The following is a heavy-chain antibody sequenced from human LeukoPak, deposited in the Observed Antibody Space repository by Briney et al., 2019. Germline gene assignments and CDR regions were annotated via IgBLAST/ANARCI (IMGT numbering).Heavy chain of an antibody. J-gene: IGHJ4*02. V-gene: IGHV1-69*04. CDR2: IIPILGIA. CDR1: GGTFSSYA. Sequence: GASVKVSCKASGGTFSSYAISWVRQAPGQGLEWMGRIIPILGIANYAQKFQGRVTITADKSTSTAYMELSSPRSEDTAVYYCARDLNSYGNDYWGQGTLVTVSS. D-gene: IGHD5-18*01. CDR3: ARDLNSYGNDY.